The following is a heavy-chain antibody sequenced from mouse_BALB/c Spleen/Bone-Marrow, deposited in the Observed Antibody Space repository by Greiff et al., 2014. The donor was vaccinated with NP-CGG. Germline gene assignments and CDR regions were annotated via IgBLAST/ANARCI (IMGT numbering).Heavy chain of an antibody. D-gene: IGHD1-2*01. CDR1: GVFLTNYG. J-gene: IGHJ4*01. CDR2: IWADGST. Sequence: QVQLKGSGPGLVAPSQSLSITCTVSGVFLTNYGVHWGRQPPGKGLGGLGVIWADGSTNYNSALMSRLSISKDNSKSQVFFKMNSLQTDDTAMYYCARITTATGAMDYWGQGTSVTVSS. V-gene: IGHV2-9*02. CDR3: ARITTATGAMDY.